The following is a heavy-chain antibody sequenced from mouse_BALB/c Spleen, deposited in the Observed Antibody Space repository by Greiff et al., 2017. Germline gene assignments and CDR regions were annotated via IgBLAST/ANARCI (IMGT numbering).Heavy chain of an antibody. J-gene: IGHJ1*01. CDR2: ISSGSSTI. Sequence: VKLVESGGGLVQPGGSRKLSCAASGFTFSSFGMHWVRQAPEKGLEWVAYISSGSSTIYYADTVKGRFTISRDNPKNTLFLQMTSLRSEDTAMYYCARTLLYYGSSYWYFDVWGAGTTVTVSS. V-gene: IGHV5-17*02. CDR1: GFTFSSFG. D-gene: IGHD1-1*01. CDR3: ARTLLYYGSSYWYFDV.